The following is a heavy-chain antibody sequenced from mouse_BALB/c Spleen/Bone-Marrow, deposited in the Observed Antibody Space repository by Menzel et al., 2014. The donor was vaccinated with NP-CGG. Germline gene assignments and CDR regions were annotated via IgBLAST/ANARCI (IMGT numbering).Heavy chain of an antibody. CDR1: GFNIKDTY. Sequence: EAQLQESGAELVKPGASVKLSCTASGFNIKDTYMHWVKQRPEQGLEWIGRIDPANGYSIYDPKFQGKATITADTTSNTAHMQLSSLTSEDTAVYYCALITTATFSYWYFDVWGAGTTVTVYS. CDR3: ALITTATFSYWYFDV. V-gene: IGHV14-3*02. J-gene: IGHJ1*01. D-gene: IGHD1-2*01. CDR2: IDPANGYS.